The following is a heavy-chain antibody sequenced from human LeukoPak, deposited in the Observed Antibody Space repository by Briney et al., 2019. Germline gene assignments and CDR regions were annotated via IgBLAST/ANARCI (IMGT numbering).Heavy chain of an antibody. Sequence: PSQTLSLTCTVSGGSISSGGYYWSWIRQPPGKGLEWIGSIYYSGSTYYNPSLKSRVTISVETSKNQFSLKLSSVTAADTAVYYCASHSSYVSPFRSWGRGPLVTVSP. J-gene: IGHJ5*02. V-gene: IGHV4-39*01. D-gene: IGHD3-10*02. CDR1: GGSISSGGYY. CDR2: IYYSGST. CDR3: ASHSSYVSPFRS.